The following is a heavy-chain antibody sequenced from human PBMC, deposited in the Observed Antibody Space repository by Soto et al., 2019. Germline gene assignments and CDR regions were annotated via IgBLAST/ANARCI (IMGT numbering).Heavy chain of an antibody. V-gene: IGHV3-30*18. CDR3: AKDAFNCSSTSCYQYYYYYGMDV. CDR2: ISYDGSNK. Sequence: SLRLSCAASRFTFSSYGMHWVRQAPGKGLEWVAVISYDGSNKYYADSVKGRFTISRDNSKNTLYLQMNSLRAEDTAVYYCAKDAFNCSSTSCYQYYYYYGMDVWGQGTTVTVSS. D-gene: IGHD2-2*01. J-gene: IGHJ6*02. CDR1: RFTFSSYG.